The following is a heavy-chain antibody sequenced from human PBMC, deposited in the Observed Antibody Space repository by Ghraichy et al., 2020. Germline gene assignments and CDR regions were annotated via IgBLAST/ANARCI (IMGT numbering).Heavy chain of an antibody. J-gene: IGHJ3*02. V-gene: IGHV3-7*01. CDR2: IKQDGSEK. D-gene: IGHD3-16*02. Sequence: LSLTCAASGFTFSSYWMSWVRQAPGKGLEWVANIKQDGSEKYYVDSVKGRFTISRDNAKNSLYLQMNSLRAEDTAVYYCARDFLSVAFDIWGQGTMVTVSS. CDR1: GFTFSSYW. CDR3: ARDFLSVAFDI.